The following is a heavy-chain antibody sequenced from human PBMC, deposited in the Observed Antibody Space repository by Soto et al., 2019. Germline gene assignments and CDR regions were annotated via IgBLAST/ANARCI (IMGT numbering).Heavy chain of an antibody. V-gene: IGHV1-69*08. Sequence: QVQLVQSGAEVKKPGSSVKVSCKDSAGAFTNDIITWVRQAPGQEHEWVGRIIPLLDKTNYEQKFQGRVTLTADKSTSTAFMELNSLISADTAVYYCARDAPLGSAFSGYDAIHYWGQGTLVTVSS. CDR1: AGAFTNDI. CDR2: IIPLLDKT. D-gene: IGHD5-12*01. CDR3: ARDAPLGSAFSGYDAIHY. J-gene: IGHJ4*02.